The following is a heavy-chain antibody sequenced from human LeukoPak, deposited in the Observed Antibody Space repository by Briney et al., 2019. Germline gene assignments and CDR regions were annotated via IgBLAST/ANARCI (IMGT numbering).Heavy chain of an antibody. V-gene: IGHV4-39*07. J-gene: IGHJ4*02. CDR1: GGSISSSSYY. CDR2: IYYSGST. CDR3: ARLTAITYYYGSGSYYNTAPRKYYFDY. D-gene: IGHD3-10*01. Sequence: SETLSLTCTVSGGSISSSSYYWGWIRQPPGKGLEWIGSIYYSGSTYYNPSLKSRVTISVDTSKNQFSLKLSSVTAADTAVYYCARLTAITYYYGSGSYYNTAPRKYYFDYWGQGTLVTVSS.